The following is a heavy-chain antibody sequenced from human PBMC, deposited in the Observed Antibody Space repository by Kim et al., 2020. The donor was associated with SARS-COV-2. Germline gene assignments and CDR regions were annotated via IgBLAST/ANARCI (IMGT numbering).Heavy chain of an antibody. V-gene: IGHV3-7*01. Sequence: SDKNHVDSGRGRITISRDNAKNSVSLQMNSLRADDTAVYYCARDTGFRLDYWGQGALVTVSS. J-gene: IGHJ4*02. CDR3: ARDTGFRLDY. CDR2: SDK.